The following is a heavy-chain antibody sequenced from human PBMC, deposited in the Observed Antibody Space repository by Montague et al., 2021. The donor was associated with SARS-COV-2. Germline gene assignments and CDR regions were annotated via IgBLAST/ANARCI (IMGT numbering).Heavy chain of an antibody. V-gene: IGHV4-59*01. J-gene: IGHJ3*02. CDR1: GGSISSYY. Sequence: SETLSLTCTVSGGSISSYYWSWIRQPPGKGLEWIGDIYYSGSTNYNPSHKSRVTISLDTSKNQFSLKLNSVTAADTAVYYCARGSYGHDAFDIWGQGTMVTVSS. D-gene: IGHD5-18*01. CDR2: IYYSGST. CDR3: ARGSYGHDAFDI.